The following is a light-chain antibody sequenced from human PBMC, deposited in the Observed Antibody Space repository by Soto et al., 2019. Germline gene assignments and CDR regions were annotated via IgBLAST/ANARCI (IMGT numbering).Light chain of an antibody. CDR3: QQYGSSRT. J-gene: IGKJ1*01. CDR2: GTS. Sequence: EIVLTQSPGTLSLSPGERATLSCRASQSVSSSYLAWYQQKPGQAPRLLIYGTSSRATGIPDRFSASGSGTDFTLTISTLEPDDFAMYYCQQYGSSRTFGQGTKVDIK. V-gene: IGKV3-20*01. CDR1: QSVSSSY.